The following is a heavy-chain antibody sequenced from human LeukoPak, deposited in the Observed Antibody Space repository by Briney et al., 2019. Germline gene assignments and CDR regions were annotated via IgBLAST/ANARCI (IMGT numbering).Heavy chain of an antibody. CDR1: GFTFSSYE. J-gene: IGHJ4*02. CDR2: ISSSGSTI. D-gene: IGHD3-22*01. V-gene: IGHV3-48*03. Sequence: PGGSLRLSCAASGFTFSSYEMNWVRQAPGKGLEWVSYISSSGSTIYYADSVKGRFTISRDNANNSLYMQMNSLRAEDTAVYYCARGPAASGYYDSRGRNGYFDYWGQGTLVTVSS. CDR3: ARGPAASGYYDSRGRNGYFDY.